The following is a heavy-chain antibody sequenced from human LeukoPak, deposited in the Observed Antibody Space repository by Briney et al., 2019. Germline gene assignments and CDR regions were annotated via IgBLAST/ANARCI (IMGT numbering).Heavy chain of an antibody. D-gene: IGHD1-26*01. CDR3: ARNASDSGTPYFDE. V-gene: IGHV4-39*01. CDR2: IYYSGST. Sequence: SETLSLTCTVSGGSISIGHYYCRWVRQPPGKGLEWIGSIYYSGSTSYNPSLKSRVTISVDTSKNQFSLNRDSVTAADTAVYYCARNASDSGTPYFDEWGQGTPVTVSS. J-gene: IGHJ4*02. CDR1: GGSISIGHYY.